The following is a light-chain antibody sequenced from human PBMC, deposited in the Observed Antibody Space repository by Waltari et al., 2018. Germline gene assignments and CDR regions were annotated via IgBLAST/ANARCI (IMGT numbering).Light chain of an antibody. V-gene: IGKV1-39*01. CDR2: TAS. CDR1: QNIRND. CDR3: QQTYRAPLI. J-gene: IGKJ4*01. Sequence: DIQLTQSPSSLSASVGDRVTITCRARQNIRNDLNWYQHKPGKAPKLLIYTASTLQTGVPSRFSAIGSGSDFTLTINDLQPDDFATYYCQQTYRAPLIFGGGTKVEIE.